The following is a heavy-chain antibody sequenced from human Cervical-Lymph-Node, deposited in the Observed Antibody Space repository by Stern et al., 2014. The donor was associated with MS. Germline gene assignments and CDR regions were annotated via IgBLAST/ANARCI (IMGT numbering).Heavy chain of an antibody. CDR2: IGHSGDNT. J-gene: IGHJ4*02. CDR1: GFTFSNYA. CDR3: VRDLGPTLINLDY. V-gene: IGHV3-23*04. D-gene: IGHD3-16*01. Sequence: EVQLVESEGALVQPGGSLRLSCAASGFTFSNYAMSWVRQAPGWGLEWVSAIGHSGDNTYYADSVKGRFTISRDNSKDTLYLQMKSLRAEDTALYYCVRDLGPTLINLDYWGQGSLVIVSS.